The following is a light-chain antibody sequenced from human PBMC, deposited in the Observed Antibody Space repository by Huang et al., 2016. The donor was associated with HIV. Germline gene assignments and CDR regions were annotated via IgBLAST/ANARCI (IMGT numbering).Light chain of an antibody. V-gene: IGKV1-27*01. CDR1: HDISTF. J-gene: IGKJ1*01. CDR2: GAS. Sequence: DIEMTQSPPSLSASIGDRVTLTWRASHDISTFLAWYHQKPGRPPKLLIYGASIVQAGVQSRCSGSGSGTDFTLTINSLQPEDVANYYCQKYDSAPRTFGQGTKVEVK. CDR3: QKYDSAPRT.